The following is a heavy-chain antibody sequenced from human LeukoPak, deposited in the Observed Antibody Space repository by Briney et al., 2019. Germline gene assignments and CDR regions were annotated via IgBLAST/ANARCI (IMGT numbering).Heavy chain of an antibody. CDR3: AKDRVATERYYMDV. Sequence: GGSLRLSCAASGFTFSSHGMNWVRQAPGKGLEWVSGISPSGGITYYADSVKGRFTISRDNSKNTLYLQMNSLRAEDTAVYYCAKDRVATERYYMDVWGKGTTVTISS. J-gene: IGHJ6*03. D-gene: IGHD6-13*01. V-gene: IGHV3-23*01. CDR2: ISPSGGIT. CDR1: GFTFSSHG.